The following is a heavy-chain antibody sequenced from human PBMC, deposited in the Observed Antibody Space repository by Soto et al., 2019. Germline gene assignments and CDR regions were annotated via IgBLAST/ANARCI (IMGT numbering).Heavy chain of an antibody. CDR3: AKDVGFQQHLFVFDL. D-gene: IGHD3-10*02. Sequence: SVKVSCKASGGTFTDYAFSWVRQAPGQGLEWMGGIIPMFRSSNFAQKFQDRLTIFADASAGTAYMELSSLRSDDTAIYYCAKDVGFQQHLFVFDLWGQGNMVAV. CDR2: IIPMFRSS. V-gene: IGHV1-69*13. J-gene: IGHJ4*02. CDR1: GGTFTDYA.